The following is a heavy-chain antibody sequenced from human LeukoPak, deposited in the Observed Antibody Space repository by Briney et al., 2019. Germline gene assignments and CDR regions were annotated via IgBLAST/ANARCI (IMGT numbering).Heavy chain of an antibody. J-gene: IGHJ4*02. D-gene: IGHD3-3*01. V-gene: IGHV4-59*01. CDR3: ARGKNQRITIFGVVNRGFDY. Sequence: PSETLSLTCTVSGGSISSYYWSWIRQPPGKGLEWIGYIYYSGSTNYNPSLKSRVTISVDTSKNQFSLKLSSVTAADTAVYYCARGKNQRITIFGVVNRGFDYWGQGTLVTVSS. CDR2: IYYSGST. CDR1: GGSISSYY.